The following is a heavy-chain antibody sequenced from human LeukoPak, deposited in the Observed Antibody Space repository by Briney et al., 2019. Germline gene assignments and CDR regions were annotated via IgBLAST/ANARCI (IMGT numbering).Heavy chain of an antibody. V-gene: IGHV1-2*02. CDR3: ARGAHYHDSSDGYDY. Sequence: ASVKVSCKASGYTFTGYYMHWARQAPGQGLEWMGWISPNSGGTNYAQKFQGRVTMTRDTSIIVYMDLSRLRSDDTAVYYCARGAHYHDSSDGYDYWGQGTLVTVSS. CDR2: ISPNSGGT. CDR1: GYTFTGYY. D-gene: IGHD3-22*01. J-gene: IGHJ4*02.